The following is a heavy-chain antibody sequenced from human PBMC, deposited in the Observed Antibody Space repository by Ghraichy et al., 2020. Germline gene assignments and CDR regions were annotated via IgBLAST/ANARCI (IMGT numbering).Heavy chain of an antibody. CDR1: GFTFKKYA. J-gene: IGHJ4*02. CDR3: ARDGERFRYFDS. Sequence: GGSLRLSCAASGFTFKKYALHWIRQAPGKGLEWVAVMSFDGSNQYYADSVKGRFTISRDNSRDTLYLQMNSLRADDTAVYYCARDGERFRYFDSCGQGTLVTVSS. D-gene: IGHD3-16*01. V-gene: IGHV3-30-3*01. CDR2: MSFDGSNQ.